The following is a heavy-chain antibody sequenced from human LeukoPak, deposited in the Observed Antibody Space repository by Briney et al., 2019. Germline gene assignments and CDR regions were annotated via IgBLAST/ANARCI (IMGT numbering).Heavy chain of an antibody. CDR3: AKDRSSWPHDAFDV. V-gene: IGHV3-23*01. Sequence: GGSLRLSCGASGFSFNKNAMSWVRQAPGKGLEWVPCISSGGGTTSYAQSVKGRFTISRDNSKNTVYLQMNGLRAEDTAVYYCAKDRSSWPHDAFDVWGQGTMVTVSA. CDR1: GFSFNKNA. CDR2: ISSGGGTT. D-gene: IGHD2-2*01. J-gene: IGHJ3*01.